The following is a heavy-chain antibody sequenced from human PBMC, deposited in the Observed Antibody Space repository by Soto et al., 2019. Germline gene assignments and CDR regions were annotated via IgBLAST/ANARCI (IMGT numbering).Heavy chain of an antibody. CDR1: GYTFASYA. CDR3: ARDPPAPDY. J-gene: IGHJ4*02. Sequence: QVQLVQSGAEVKKPGASVKVSCRASGYTFASYAISWMRQAPGQGLEWMGWISAYNGNTNYAQKLQGRVTMTTDTSPSTAYMERRSLRSDDTAVYYCARDPPAPDYWGRGTRVTVSS. CDR2: ISAYNGNT. V-gene: IGHV1-18*01.